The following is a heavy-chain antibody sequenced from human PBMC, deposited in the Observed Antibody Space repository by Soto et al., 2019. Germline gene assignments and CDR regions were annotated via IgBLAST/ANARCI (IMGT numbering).Heavy chain of an antibody. CDR1: GFTFSSYA. Sequence: GGSLRLSCAASGFTFSSYAMSWVRQAPGKGLEWVSAISGAGHSTYFADSVKGRFTISRDNSKNTLYLQMNTLRAEDTAIYYCAKGPGRYCSGGFCYSDYWGQGTLVTVSS. V-gene: IGHV3-23*01. CDR3: AKGPGRYCSGGFCYSDY. CDR2: ISGAGHST. D-gene: IGHD2-15*01. J-gene: IGHJ4*02.